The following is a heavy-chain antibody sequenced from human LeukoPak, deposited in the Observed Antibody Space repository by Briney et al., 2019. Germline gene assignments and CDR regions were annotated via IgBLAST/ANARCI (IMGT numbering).Heavy chain of an antibody. CDR3: ASSDYYDSSGYRAFDI. Sequence: GGSLRLSCAASGFTFSSYGMHWVRQAPGKGLEWVAFIRYDGSNKYYADSVKGRFTISRDNAKNSLYLQMNSLRAEDTAVYYCASSDYYDSSGYRAFDIWGQGTMVTVSS. V-gene: IGHV3-30*02. CDR2: IRYDGSNK. CDR1: GFTFSSYG. D-gene: IGHD3-22*01. J-gene: IGHJ3*02.